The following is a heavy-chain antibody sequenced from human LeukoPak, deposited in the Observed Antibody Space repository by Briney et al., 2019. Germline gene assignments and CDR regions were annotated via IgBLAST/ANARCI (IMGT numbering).Heavy chain of an antibody. V-gene: IGHV1-3*01. J-gene: IGHJ4*02. CDR3: ARGRVRYYYDSSGYLGPYFDY. Sequence: ASVKVSCKASGYTFTSYAMHWVRQAPGQRLEWMGWINAGNGNTKYSQKFQGRVTITRDTSASTAYMELSSLRSEDTAVYYCARGRVRYYYDSSGYLGPYFDYWGQGTLVAVSS. D-gene: IGHD3-22*01. CDR1: GYTFTSYA. CDR2: INAGNGNT.